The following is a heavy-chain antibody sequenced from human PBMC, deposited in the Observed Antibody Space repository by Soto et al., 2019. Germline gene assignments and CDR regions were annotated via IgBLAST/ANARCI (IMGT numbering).Heavy chain of an antibody. V-gene: IGHV3-11*06. CDR3: ARDLAWKRGKVGRYYYGMDV. Sequence: GGSLRLSCAASGFIFSDHYMSWVRQTPGKGLEWISYISTRSTYTNYADSVKGRFTISRDNTKNSLYLQMDSLRVEDTAVYYCARDLAWKRGKVGRYYYGMDVWGQGTTVTVSS. CDR1: GFIFSDHY. CDR2: ISTRSTYT. J-gene: IGHJ6*02. D-gene: IGHD1-1*01.